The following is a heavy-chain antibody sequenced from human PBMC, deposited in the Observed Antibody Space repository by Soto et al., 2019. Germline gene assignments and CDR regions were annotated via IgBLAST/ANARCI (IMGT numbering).Heavy chain of an antibody. CDR3: AREDIVVVVAAPGAFDI. J-gene: IGHJ3*02. Sequence: SETLSLTCAVYGGSFSGYYWSWIRQPPGKGLEWIGEINHSGSTNYNPSLKSRVNISVDTSKNQFSLKLSSVTAADTALYYCAREDIVVVVAAPGAFDIWGQGTMVT. CDR1: GGSFSGYY. CDR2: INHSGST. D-gene: IGHD2-15*01. V-gene: IGHV4-34*01.